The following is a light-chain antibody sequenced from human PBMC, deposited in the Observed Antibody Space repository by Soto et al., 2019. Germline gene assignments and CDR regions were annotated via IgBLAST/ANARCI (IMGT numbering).Light chain of an antibody. CDR1: SGHSSYA. Sequence: QLVLTQSPSASASLGASVKLTCTLSSGHSSYAIAWHQQQPEKGPRYLMKLNSDGSHSKGDGIPDRFSGSSSGAERYLTISSLQSDDEADYYCQTWGTGTLVFGGGTKVTVL. CDR2: LNSDGSH. V-gene: IGLV4-69*01. J-gene: IGLJ2*01. CDR3: QTWGTGTLV.